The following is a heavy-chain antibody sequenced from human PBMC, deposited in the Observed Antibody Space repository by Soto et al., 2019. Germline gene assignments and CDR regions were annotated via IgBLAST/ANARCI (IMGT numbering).Heavy chain of an antibody. J-gene: IGHJ4*02. D-gene: IGHD2-21*01. CDR3: ARNDVAKFDY. CDR2: IWYDGSKE. CDR1: GFSFSSYG. V-gene: IGHV3-33*01. Sequence: GGSLRLSCEASGFSFSSYGIHWVRQAPGKGLEWVAVIWYDGSKEDYVDSVKGRFTISRDNSKNTAYLQMNSLRAEDTAVYYCARNDVAKFDYWGQGT.